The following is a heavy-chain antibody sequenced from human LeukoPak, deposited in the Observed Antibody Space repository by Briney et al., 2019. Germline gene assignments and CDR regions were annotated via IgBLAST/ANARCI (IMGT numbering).Heavy chain of an antibody. V-gene: IGHV3-48*01. CDR3: ARTRSSGYLTPDY. CDR1: GFTFSSYS. J-gene: IGHJ4*02. Sequence: GGSLRLSCAASGFTFSSYSMNWVRQAPGKGLEWISYITTSGGAKNYADSVKGRFTISRDNAENSLYLQMSSLRAEDTAVYYCARTRSSGYLTPDYWGQGTLVTVSS. D-gene: IGHD3-22*01. CDR2: ITTSGGAK.